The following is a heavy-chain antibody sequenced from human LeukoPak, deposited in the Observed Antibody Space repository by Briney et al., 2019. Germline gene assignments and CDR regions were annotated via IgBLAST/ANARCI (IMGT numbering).Heavy chain of an antibody. CDR2: INHSGST. J-gene: IGHJ6*02. Sequence: PSETLSLTCAVYGGSFSGYYWSWIRQPPGKGLEWIGEINHSGSTNYNPSLKGRVTISVDTSKNQFSLKLSSVTAADTAVYYCARGVSGWLYYYYYYGMDVWGQGTTVTVSS. CDR3: ARGVSGWLYYYYYYGMDV. CDR1: GGSFSGYY. D-gene: IGHD6-19*01. V-gene: IGHV4-34*01.